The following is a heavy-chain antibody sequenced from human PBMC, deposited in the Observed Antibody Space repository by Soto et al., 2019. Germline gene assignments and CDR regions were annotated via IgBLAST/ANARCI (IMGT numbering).Heavy chain of an antibody. CDR3: AKGPEYDISTGCDY. V-gene: IGHV3-23*01. D-gene: IGHD3-9*01. J-gene: IGHJ4*02. CDR1: GFTFSLSA. Sequence: EVQLLESGGGFVQPGESLRLSCAASGFTFSLSAMSWVRQAPGRGLEWVSSISGGGGSTEYADSVKGRFTISRDNSKDTVHLQMNSLRAEDTAVYYCAKGPEYDISTGCDYWGQGALVTVSS. CDR2: ISGGGGST.